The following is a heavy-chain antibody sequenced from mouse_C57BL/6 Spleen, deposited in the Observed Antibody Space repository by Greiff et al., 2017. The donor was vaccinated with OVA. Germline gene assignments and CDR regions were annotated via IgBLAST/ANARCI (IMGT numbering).Heavy chain of an antibody. J-gene: IGHJ4*01. CDR3: ARDNGSPLYAMDY. CDR1: GFTFSSYA. Sequence: EVKVVESGGGLVKPGGSLKLSCAASGFTFSSYAMSWVRQTPEKRLEWVATISDGGSYTYYPDNVKGRFTISRDNAKNNLYLQMSHLKSEDTAMYYCARDNGSPLYAMDYWGQGTSVTVSS. CDR2: ISDGGSYT. D-gene: IGHD1-1*01. V-gene: IGHV5-4*01.